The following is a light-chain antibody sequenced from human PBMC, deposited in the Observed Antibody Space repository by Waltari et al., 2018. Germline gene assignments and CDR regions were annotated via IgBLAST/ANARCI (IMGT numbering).Light chain of an antibody. CDR2: KET. V-gene: IGLV3-25*03. CDR1: ALPKQY. Sequence: SSELTQPPSVSVSPGQTARITCSGDALPKQYAFWYQQKPGQAPFLILYKETEKPSGSPDRFSGSSSGTIVTLTISGVQTEDEADYYCQTADTSGIWVFGGGTRLTVL. CDR3: QTADTSGIWV. J-gene: IGLJ3*02.